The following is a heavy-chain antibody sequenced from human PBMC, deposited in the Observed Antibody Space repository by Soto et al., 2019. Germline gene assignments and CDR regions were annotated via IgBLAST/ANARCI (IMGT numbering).Heavy chain of an antibody. J-gene: IGHJ6*02. CDR2: IDPSDSYT. Sequence: GESLKLSCTGSGYSFTRYLISWVRQMPGKGLEWMGRIDPSDSYTNYSPSFQGHVTISADKSISTAYLQWSSLKASDTAMYYCARVNVLRYFDWLLYYYGMDVWGQGTTVTVSS. V-gene: IGHV5-10-1*01. CDR1: GYSFTRYL. D-gene: IGHD3-9*01. CDR3: ARVNVLRYFDWLLYYYGMDV.